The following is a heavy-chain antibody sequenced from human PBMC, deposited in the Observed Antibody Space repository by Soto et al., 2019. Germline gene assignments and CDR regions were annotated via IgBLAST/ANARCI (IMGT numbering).Heavy chain of an antibody. CDR1: GYSFTDYK. D-gene: IGHD4-17*01. J-gene: IGHJ4*02. V-gene: IGHV1-2*04. CDR2: VDPNGGGS. CDR3: ATWVDYGDFEGFDF. Sequence: QGQLLQSGAEVKKPGASVKVSCKTSGYSFTDYKLHWVRQAPRQGLEWMGWVDPNGGGSNSAQKFQGSVTMTWDTSITTAYLDLTRLTTNDTATYFCATWVDYGDFEGFDFWGQGTLVTVSS.